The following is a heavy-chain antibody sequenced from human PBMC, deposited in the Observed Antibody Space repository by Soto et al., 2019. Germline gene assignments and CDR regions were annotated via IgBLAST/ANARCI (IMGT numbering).Heavy chain of an antibody. CDR3: AIGLSDPGSSFLGSLDY. CDR2: ISGSGGST. CDR1: GFTFSSYA. Sequence: PEGSLRLSCAASGFTFSSYAMSWVRQAPGKGLEWVSAISGSGGSTYYADSVKGRFTISRDNSKNTLYLQMNSLRAEDTAVYYCAIGLSDPGSSFLGSLDYWGQGTLVTVSS. V-gene: IGHV3-23*01. J-gene: IGHJ4*02. D-gene: IGHD3-10*01.